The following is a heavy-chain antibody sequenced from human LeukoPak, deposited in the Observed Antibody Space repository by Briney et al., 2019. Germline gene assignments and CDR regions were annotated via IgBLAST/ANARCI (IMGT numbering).Heavy chain of an antibody. D-gene: IGHD4-17*01. V-gene: IGHV3-74*01. CDR1: GFTFSSYW. Sequence: XGSLRLSCAASGFTFSSYWMHWVRQAPGKGLVWVSRINSDGSSTSYADSVKGRFTISRDNAKNTLYLQVNSLRAEDTAVYYCASGDYGDLFDYWGQGTLVTVPS. J-gene: IGHJ4*02. CDR3: ASGDYGDLFDY. CDR2: INSDGSST.